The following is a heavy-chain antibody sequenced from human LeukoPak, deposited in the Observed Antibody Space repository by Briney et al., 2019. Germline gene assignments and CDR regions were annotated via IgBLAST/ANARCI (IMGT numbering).Heavy chain of an antibody. CDR1: GGSISSYY. D-gene: IGHD5-18*01. CDR3: ARERGYSYGVSRWYYYYYGMDV. Sequence: SETLSLTCTVSGGSISSYYWSWIRQPSGKGLEWIGYIYYSGSTNYNPSLRSRVTISVDTSKNQFSLKLSSVTAADTAVYYCARERGYSYGVSRWYYYYYGMDVWGQGTTVTVSS. J-gene: IGHJ6*02. V-gene: IGHV4-59*01. CDR2: IYYSGST.